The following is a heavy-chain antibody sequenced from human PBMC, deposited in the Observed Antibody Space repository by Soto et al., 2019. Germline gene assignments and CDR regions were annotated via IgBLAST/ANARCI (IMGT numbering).Heavy chain of an antibody. D-gene: IGHD5-18*01. CDR1: GGSISSHY. CDR2: IDYSGST. J-gene: IGHJ4*02. CDR3: ASTRPYGYWYFDY. V-gene: IGHV4-59*11. Sequence: SETLSLTCTVSGGSISSHYWSWIRQSPGKGMEWIGNIDYSGSTNYNPSLKSRVTISVDTSKKQLSLKLRSVTGADTAVYYCASTRPYGYWYFDYWGQGTLVTFSS.